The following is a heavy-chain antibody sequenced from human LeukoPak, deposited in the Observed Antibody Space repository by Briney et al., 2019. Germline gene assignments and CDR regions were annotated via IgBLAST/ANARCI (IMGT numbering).Heavy chain of an antibody. CDR2: INPNSGGT. Sequence: GASVKVSCKASGYTFIGNYMHWVRQAPGQGLEWMGWINPNSGGTNYAQKFQGRVTMTRDTSISTAYMELSRLRSDDTAVYYCASILSIAVAGTVDYWGQGTLVTVSS. D-gene: IGHD6-19*01. CDR1: GYTFIGNY. CDR3: ASILSIAVAGTVDY. V-gene: IGHV1-2*02. J-gene: IGHJ4*02.